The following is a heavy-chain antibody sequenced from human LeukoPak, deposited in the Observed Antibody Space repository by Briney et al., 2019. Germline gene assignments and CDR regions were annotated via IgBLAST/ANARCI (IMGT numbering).Heavy chain of an antibody. CDR3: ARGLKYGVSDY. D-gene: IGHD3-10*01. Sequence: PGGSLRLSCAASGFTFSDYYRSWIRQAPGKGLEGVSYISSSGRTIYYADSVKGRFTISRDNAKNSLYLKMNSLRAEDTAVYYCARGLKYGVSDYWGQGTLVTVSS. CDR1: GFTFSDYY. J-gene: IGHJ4*02. V-gene: IGHV3-11*01. CDR2: ISSSGRTI.